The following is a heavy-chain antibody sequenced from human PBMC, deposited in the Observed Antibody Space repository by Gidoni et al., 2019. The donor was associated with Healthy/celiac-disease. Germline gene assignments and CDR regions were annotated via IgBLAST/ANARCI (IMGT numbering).Heavy chain of an antibody. Sequence: QVQLQESGPGLVRPSETLSLPCPAPGGSFSGGSYYWSWLRPPPGKGLEWIGYTYDSGSTNDNPSLKSRVTIAVDTTTSQFALKLSYVTAADTAVYYCARDNEAVVAAQRWFDPWGQGTLVTVSS. CDR1: GGSFSGGSYY. CDR2: TYDSGST. CDR3: ARDNEAVVAAQRWFDP. J-gene: IGHJ5*02. D-gene: IGHD2-15*01. V-gene: IGHV4-61*01.